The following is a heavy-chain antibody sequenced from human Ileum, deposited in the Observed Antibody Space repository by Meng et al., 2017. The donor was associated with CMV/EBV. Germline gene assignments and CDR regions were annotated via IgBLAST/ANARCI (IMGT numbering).Heavy chain of an antibody. J-gene: IGHJ4*02. CDR3: AREPWGGYHGPY. Sequence: LSCAASGFTVNTNYMSWVRQAPGKGLEWVSVIYTGGNTYYADSVKGRFTISRDDSKNTLYLQMNSLRVEDTAVYYCAREPWGGYHGPYWGPGTLVTVSS. D-gene: IGHD3-3*01. CDR2: IYTGGNT. CDR1: GFTVNTNY. V-gene: IGHV3-53*01.